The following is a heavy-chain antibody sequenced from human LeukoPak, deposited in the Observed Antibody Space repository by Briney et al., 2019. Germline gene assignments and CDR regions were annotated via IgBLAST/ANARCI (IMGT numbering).Heavy chain of an antibody. V-gene: IGHV1-3*03. CDR1: GYTFTSYA. Sequence: ASVKVPCKASGYTFTSYAMHWVRQAPGQRLEWMGWINAGNGNTKYSQEFQGRVTITRDTSASTAYMELSSLRSEDMAVYYCARGASGGYSSGWQTFDYWGQGTLVTVSS. D-gene: IGHD6-19*01. CDR2: INAGNGNT. J-gene: IGHJ4*02. CDR3: ARGASGGYSSGWQTFDY.